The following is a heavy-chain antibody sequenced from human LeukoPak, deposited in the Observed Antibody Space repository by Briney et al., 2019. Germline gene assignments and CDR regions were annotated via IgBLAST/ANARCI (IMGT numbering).Heavy chain of an antibody. D-gene: IGHD2-2*01. Sequence: PSQTLSLTCTVSGGSISSGDYYWSWIRQPPGKGLEWIGYIYYSGSTNYNPSLKSRVTISVDTSKNQFSLKLSSVTAADTAVYYCATGVVRYYYYYMDVWGKGTTVTVSS. J-gene: IGHJ6*03. CDR2: IYYSGST. CDR3: ATGVVRYYYYYMDV. CDR1: GGSISSGDYY. V-gene: IGHV4-61*08.